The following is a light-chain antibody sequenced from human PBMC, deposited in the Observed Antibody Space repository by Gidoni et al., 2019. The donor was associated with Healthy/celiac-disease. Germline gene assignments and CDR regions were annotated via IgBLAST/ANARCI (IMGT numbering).Light chain of an antibody. J-gene: IGLJ2*01. CDR1: SSDVGSYNL. CDR2: EVS. CDR3: CSYAGSSTLV. Sequence: QSALTQPASVSGSPGQSITSSCPGTSSDVGSYNLVSWYKQHPGKAPKLMIYEVSKRPSGVSNRFSGSKSGNTASLTISGLQAEDEADYYCCSYAGSSTLVFGGGTKLTVL. V-gene: IGLV2-23*02.